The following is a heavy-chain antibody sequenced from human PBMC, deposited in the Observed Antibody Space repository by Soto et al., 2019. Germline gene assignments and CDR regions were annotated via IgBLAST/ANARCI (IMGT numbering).Heavy chain of an antibody. V-gene: IGHV3-30*18. J-gene: IGHJ3*01. Sequence: GGSLRLSCAASGFTFSSYGMHWVRQAPGKGLEWVAVISYDGSNKYYADSVKGRFTISGDNSKNTLYLQMNSLRAEDTAVYYCAKMLPRNEDFHPWGQGTMVTVSS. D-gene: IGHD3-10*02. CDR1: GFTFSSYG. CDR2: ISYDGSNK. CDR3: AKMLPRNEDFHP.